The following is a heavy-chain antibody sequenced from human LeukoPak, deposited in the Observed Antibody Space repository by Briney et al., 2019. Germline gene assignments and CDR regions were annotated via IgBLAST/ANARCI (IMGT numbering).Heavy chain of an antibody. Sequence: GASVKVSCKASGYTFTGYYMHWVRQAPGQGLEWMGWINPNSGGTNYAQKFQGRVTMTRDTSTSTVYMELSSLRSEDTAVYYCARERVGYYYDSSGYFGHDAFDIWGQGTMVTVSS. CDR2: INPNSGGT. V-gene: IGHV1-2*02. J-gene: IGHJ3*02. CDR3: ARERVGYYYDSSGYFGHDAFDI. CDR1: GYTFTGYY. D-gene: IGHD3-22*01.